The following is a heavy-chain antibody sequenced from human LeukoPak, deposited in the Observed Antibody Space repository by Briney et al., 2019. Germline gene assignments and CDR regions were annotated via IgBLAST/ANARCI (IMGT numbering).Heavy chain of an antibody. J-gene: IGHJ4*02. Sequence: GRSLRLSCAASGFTFSHYAIHWVRQAPGKGLEWVAVISSDGRKKYYADSVKGRFTISRDNSKNTLFLQSNSLRAEDTAVYYCAKDRSYNQYYDFDYRGQGTLVTVSS. D-gene: IGHD3-10*01. CDR2: ISSDGRKK. CDR3: AKDRSYNQYYDFDY. V-gene: IGHV3-30*18. CDR1: GFTFSHYA.